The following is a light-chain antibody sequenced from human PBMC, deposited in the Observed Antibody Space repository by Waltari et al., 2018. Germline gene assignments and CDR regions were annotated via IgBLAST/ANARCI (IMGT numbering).Light chain of an antibody. CDR2: EVI. CDR1: SSDIGNSKY. V-gene: IGLV2-8*01. J-gene: IGLJ2*01. CDR3: SSYAGLKV. Sequence: QSALTQPPSASGSPGQSVTLSCTGTSSDIGNSKYVSWYKQHPGKAPKPMIYEVIKRPSGVPDRFSGSKSGNTASLTVSGLQAEDEAVYYCSSYAGLKVFGGGTKLTVL.